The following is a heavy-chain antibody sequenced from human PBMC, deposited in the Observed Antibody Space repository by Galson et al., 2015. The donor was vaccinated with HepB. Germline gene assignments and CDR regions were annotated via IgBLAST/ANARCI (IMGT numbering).Heavy chain of an antibody. J-gene: IGHJ6*03. CDR3: AKDFSGWPSYYMDV. CDR1: GFTFDDCA. V-gene: IGHV3-9*01. Sequence: SLRLSCAASGFTFDDCAMHWVRQAPGKGLEWVSGISWNSGSIGYADSVKGRFTISRDNAENSLYLQMNSLRAEDTALYYCAKDFSGWPSYYMDVWGKGTRSPSP. D-gene: IGHD6-19*01. CDR2: ISWNSGSI.